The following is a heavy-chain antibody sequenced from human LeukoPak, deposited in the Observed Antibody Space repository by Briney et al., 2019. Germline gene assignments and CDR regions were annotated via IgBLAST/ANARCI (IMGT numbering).Heavy chain of an antibody. CDR3: AKAITMIVVVILDY. Sequence: GGSLRLSCAASGFTFSSYAMSWVRQAPGKGLEWVSGISGSGGSTYYAECVKGGFTISRANSKNTLYLQMNSLRAEDTAVHYCAKAITMIVVVILDYWGQGTLVTVSS. CDR1: GFTFSSYA. D-gene: IGHD3-22*01. V-gene: IGHV3-23*01. J-gene: IGHJ4*02. CDR2: ISGSGGST.